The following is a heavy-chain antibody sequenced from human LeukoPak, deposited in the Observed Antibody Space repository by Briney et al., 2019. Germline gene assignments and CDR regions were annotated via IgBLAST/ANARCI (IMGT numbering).Heavy chain of an antibody. Sequence: GGSLRLSCAASGFTFSSYTMNWVRQAPGKGLEWVSSITSSSSYIYYADSVKGPFTISRDNAKNSLYLQMNSLRAEDTAVYCCAELGITMIGGVWGKGTTVTISS. CDR3: AELGITMIGGV. CDR1: GFTFSSYT. CDR2: ITSSSSYI. V-gene: IGHV3-21*01. D-gene: IGHD3-10*02. J-gene: IGHJ6*04.